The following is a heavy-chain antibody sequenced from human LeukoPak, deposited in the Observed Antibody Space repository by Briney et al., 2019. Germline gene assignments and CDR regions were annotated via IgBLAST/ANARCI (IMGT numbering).Heavy chain of an antibody. CDR1: GYIFTKYG. Sequence: ASVKVSCKSSGYIFTKYGISWVRQAPGQGLEWMGWISTYDGNANYAQQLQGRVTMTKDTSTSTACMELRSLISDDTAVYYCARDRGLSCRGGTCSMESWGQGTLVTVSS. J-gene: IGHJ5*02. V-gene: IGHV1-18*01. CDR3: ARDRGLSCRGGTCSMES. D-gene: IGHD2-15*01. CDR2: ISTYDGNA.